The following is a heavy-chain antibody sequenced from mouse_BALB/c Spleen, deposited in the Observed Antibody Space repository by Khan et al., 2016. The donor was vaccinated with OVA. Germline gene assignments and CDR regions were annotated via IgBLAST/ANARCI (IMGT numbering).Heavy chain of an antibody. Sequence: QVQLKQSGPGLVQPSQSLSITCTVSGFSLTNFGVHWVRQSPGKGLEWLGVIWRGGSTDYNAAFISGLSITKDNSKSQVVFKMNSLQTDDTAIYYYAKSHYGSSYDYAMDYWGQGTSVTVSS. D-gene: IGHD1-1*01. CDR3: AKSHYGSSYDYAMDY. J-gene: IGHJ4*01. V-gene: IGHV2-5*01. CDR1: GFSLTNFG. CDR2: IWRGGST.